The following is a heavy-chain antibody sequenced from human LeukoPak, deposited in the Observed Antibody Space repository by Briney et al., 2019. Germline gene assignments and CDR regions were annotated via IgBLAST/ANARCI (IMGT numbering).Heavy chain of an antibody. CDR2: ISSSSSYT. D-gene: IGHD3-10*01. CDR3: ASLTMVRGVRRYY. Sequence: GGSLRLSCAASGFTFSSYSMNWVRQAPGKGLEWVSSISSSSSYTYYADSVKGRFTISRDNAKNSLYLQMNSLRAEDTAVYYCASLTMVRGVRRYYWGQGTLVTVSS. CDR1: GFTFSSYS. J-gene: IGHJ4*02. V-gene: IGHV3-21*01.